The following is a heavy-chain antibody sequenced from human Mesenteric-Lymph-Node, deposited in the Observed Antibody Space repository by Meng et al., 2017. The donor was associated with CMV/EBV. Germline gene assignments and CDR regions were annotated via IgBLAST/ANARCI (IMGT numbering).Heavy chain of an antibody. CDR3: ARDPASVV. J-gene: IGHJ6*02. Sequence: GGSLRLSCAASGFTFSSYSMNWVRQAPGKGLEWVSSISSSGSHIYYADSVKGRFTISRDNAKNSLYLQMNSLRAEDTAVYYCARDPASVVWGQGTTVTVSS. CDR2: ISSSGSHI. CDR1: GFTFSSYS. D-gene: IGHD6-19*01. V-gene: IGHV3-21*01.